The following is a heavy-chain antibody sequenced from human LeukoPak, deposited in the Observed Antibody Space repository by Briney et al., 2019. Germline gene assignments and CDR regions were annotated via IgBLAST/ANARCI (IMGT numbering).Heavy chain of an antibody. D-gene: IGHD6-13*01. J-gene: IGHJ3*02. CDR1: GYIFTSYG. CDR3: ARFSSSWYSSYDAFDI. V-gene: IGHV1-18*01. CDR2: ISGYNGNT. Sequence: WASVKVSCKASGYIFTSYGISWVRQAPGQGLEWMGWISGYNGNTNYAQKLQGRVTMTTDTSTSTAYMELRSLRSDDTAVYYCARFSSSWYSSYDAFDIWGQGTMVTVSS.